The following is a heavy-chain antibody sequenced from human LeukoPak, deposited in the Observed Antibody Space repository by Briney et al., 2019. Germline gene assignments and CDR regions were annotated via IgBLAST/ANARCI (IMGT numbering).Heavy chain of an antibody. CDR1: GGSFRGYY. V-gene: IGHV4-34*01. CDR3: ARFGQQERWPWCV. CDR2: MNHSGST. J-gene: IGHJ6*04. D-gene: IGHD5-24*01. Sequence: SETLSLTCAVYGGSFRGYYWSWIRQPPGKGLEWIGEMNHSGSTNYNPSLQSRVTISVDTSKNQFSLKLSSVTAADTAVYYCARFGQQERWPWCVWGKGTTVTVSS.